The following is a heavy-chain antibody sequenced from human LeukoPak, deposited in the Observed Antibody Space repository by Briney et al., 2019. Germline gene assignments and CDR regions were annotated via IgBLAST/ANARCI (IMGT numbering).Heavy chain of an antibody. CDR1: GFTFSSYA. CDR3: AKGPWSGDLRKGFDP. V-gene: IGHV3-23*01. CDR2: ISGSGGST. Sequence: PGGSLRLSCAASGFTFSSYAMSWVRQAPGKGLERVSAISGSGGSTYYADSVKGRFTISRDNPKNTLYLQMNSLRAEDTAVYYCAKGPWSGDLRKGFDPWGQGTLVTVSS. J-gene: IGHJ5*02. D-gene: IGHD4-17*01.